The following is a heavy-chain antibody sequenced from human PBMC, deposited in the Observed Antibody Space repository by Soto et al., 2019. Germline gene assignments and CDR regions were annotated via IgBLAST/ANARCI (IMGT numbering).Heavy chain of an antibody. Sequence: QVQLQQWGAGLLKPSETLSRTCAVYGGAFSGYYWSWIRQPPGKGLEWIGEINHSGSTNYNPSIKSRVTISVDTSKNQFSLKLSTVTAADTAVYYCARGQSVGWFDPWGQGTLVTVSS. V-gene: IGHV4-34*01. CDR3: ARGQSVGWFDP. CDR2: INHSGST. D-gene: IGHD3-10*01. CDR1: GGAFSGYY. J-gene: IGHJ5*02.